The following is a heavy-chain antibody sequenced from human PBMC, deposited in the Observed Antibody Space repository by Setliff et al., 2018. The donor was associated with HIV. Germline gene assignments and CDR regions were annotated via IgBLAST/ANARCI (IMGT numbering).Heavy chain of an antibody. D-gene: IGHD2-21*02. V-gene: IGHV4-38-2*01. CDR3: ATQGLTVPIPGGYFQH. J-gene: IGHJ1*01. CDR2: IYRSGST. CDR1: DYSITSGYY. Sequence: SATLSLTCGISDYSITSGYYWGWIRQPPGKGLEWIGSIYRSGSTYDNPSLKSRVTISFDTSKNQFSLILTSVTAADTAVYYCATQGLTVPIPGGYFQHWGPGILVTVSS.